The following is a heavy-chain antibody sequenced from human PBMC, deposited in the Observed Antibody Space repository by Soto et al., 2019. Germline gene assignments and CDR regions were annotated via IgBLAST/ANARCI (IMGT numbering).Heavy chain of an antibody. CDR1: GFTFDDYT. CDR2: ISWDGGST. Sequence: PGGSLRVSCAASGFTFDDYTMHWVRQAPGKGLEWVSLISWDGGSTYYADSVKGRFTISRDNSKNSLYLQMNSLRTEDTALYYCAKGRVTAILSYFDYWGQGTLVTVSS. CDR3: AKGRVTAILSYFDY. V-gene: IGHV3-43*01. J-gene: IGHJ4*02. D-gene: IGHD2-21*02.